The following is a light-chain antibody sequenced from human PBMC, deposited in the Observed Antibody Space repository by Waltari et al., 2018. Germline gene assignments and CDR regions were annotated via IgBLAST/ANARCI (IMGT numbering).Light chain of an antibody. CDR3: QHYNSWPLT. J-gene: IGKJ4*01. V-gene: IGKV3-15*01. CDR1: QSVGIN. CDR2: GAS. Sequence: EIVMTQSPATLSMSPGERATLSCRASQSVGINLAWYHQKPGQAPRLLIYGASTRATGIPARFSGSGSGTQFALTISSLQSEDFAVYYCQHYNSWPLTFGGGTKVEIK.